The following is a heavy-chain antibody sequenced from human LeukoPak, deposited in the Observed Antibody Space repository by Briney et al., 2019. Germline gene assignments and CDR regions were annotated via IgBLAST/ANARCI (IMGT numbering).Heavy chain of an antibody. V-gene: IGHV1-46*01. J-gene: IGHJ5*02. CDR1: GYTFTSYY. CDR3: AKDRTYDFWSGPPGGFDP. Sequence: ASVKVSCKASGYTFTSYYMHWVRQAPGQGLEWMGIINPIGGSTSYAQKFQGRVTMTRDTSTSTVYMELSSLRSEDTAVYYCAKDRTYDFWSGPPGGFDPWGQGTLVTVSS. D-gene: IGHD3-3*01. CDR2: INPIGGST.